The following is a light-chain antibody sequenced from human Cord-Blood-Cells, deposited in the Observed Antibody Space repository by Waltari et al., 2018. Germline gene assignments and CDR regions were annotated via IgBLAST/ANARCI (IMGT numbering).Light chain of an antibody. CDR1: SSDVGSYNL. Sequence: QSALTQPTSVSGSPGQSITISCTGTSSDVGSYNLVSCYQQHPGKAPKLMIYEGSKRPSGVSNRFSGSKSGNTASLTISGLQAEDEADYYCCSYAGSSTPQVVFGGGTKLTVL. J-gene: IGLJ2*01. CDR3: CSYAGSSTPQVV. V-gene: IGLV2-23*01. CDR2: EGS.